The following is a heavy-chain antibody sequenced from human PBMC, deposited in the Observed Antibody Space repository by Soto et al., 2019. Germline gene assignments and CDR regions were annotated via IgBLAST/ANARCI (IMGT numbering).Heavy chain of an antibody. V-gene: IGHV2-5*02. CDR3: AHSRVARYDILTGYYIPYYYYMDV. D-gene: IGHD3-9*01. CDR1: GFSLSTSGVG. CDR2: IYWDDDK. J-gene: IGHJ6*03. Sequence: SGPTLVKPTQTLTLTCTFSGFSLSTSGVGVGWIRQPPGKALEWLALIYWDDDKRYSPSLKSRLTITKDTSKNQVVLTMTNMDPVDTATYYCAHSRVARYDILTGYYIPYYYYMDVWGKGTTVTVSS.